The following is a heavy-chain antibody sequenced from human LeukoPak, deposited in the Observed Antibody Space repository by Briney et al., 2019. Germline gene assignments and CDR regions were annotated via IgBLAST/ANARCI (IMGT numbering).Heavy chain of an antibody. CDR2: IIPIFGTA. J-gene: IGHJ2*01. D-gene: IGHD6-19*01. CDR1: GGTFISYA. CDR3: AREPLIAVAGTGPSWYFDL. V-gene: IGHV1-69*05. Sequence: GASVKVSCKDSGGTFISYAISWVRQAPGQGLEWMGGIIPIFGTANYAQKFQGRVTITTDESTSTAYMELSSLRSEDTAVYYCAREPLIAVAGTGPSWYFDLWGRGTLVTVSS.